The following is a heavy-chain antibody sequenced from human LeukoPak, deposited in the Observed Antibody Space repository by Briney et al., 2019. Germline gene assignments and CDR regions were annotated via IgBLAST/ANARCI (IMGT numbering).Heavy chain of an antibody. CDR1: GYTFTSYY. Sequence: ASVKVSCNASGYTFTSYYMHWVRQAPGQGLEWMGIINPSGGSTNYAQKFQGRVTITADKSTSTAYMELSSLRSEDTAVYYCARAVADTGGAFDIWGQGTMVTVSS. D-gene: IGHD6-19*01. J-gene: IGHJ3*02. CDR3: ARAVADTGGAFDI. CDR2: INPSGGST. V-gene: IGHV1-46*01.